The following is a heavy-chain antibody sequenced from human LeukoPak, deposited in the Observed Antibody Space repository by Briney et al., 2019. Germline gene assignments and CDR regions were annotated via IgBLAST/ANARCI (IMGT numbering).Heavy chain of an antibody. CDR2: ISAYNGNT. D-gene: IGHD3-16*02. J-gene: IGHJ4*02. CDR3: ARDRPVMITFGGVIIAAY. V-gene: IGHV1-18*01. CDR1: GYTFTSYG. Sequence: ASVKVSCKASGYTFTSYGISWVRQAPGQGLEWMGWISAYNGNTNYAQKLQGRVTMTTDTSTSTAYMELRSLRSDDTAVYYCARDRPVMITFGGVIIAAYWGQGTLVSVS.